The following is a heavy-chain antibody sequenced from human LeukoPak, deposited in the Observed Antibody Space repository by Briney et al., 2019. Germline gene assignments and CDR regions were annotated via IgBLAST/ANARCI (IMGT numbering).Heavy chain of an antibody. D-gene: IGHD6-13*01. CDR2: IYFSGST. V-gene: IGHV4-59*01. CDR1: GGSISSYH. J-gene: IGHJ4*02. CDR3: ARTSHPHGSSWLFDY. Sequence: SETLSLTCTVSGGSISSYHWSWLRQPPGKGLEWLGYIYFSGSTNYNPSLKSRVTISVDTSRNQFSLQLSSVTAADTAVYYCARTSHPHGSSWLFDYWGQGTLVTVSS.